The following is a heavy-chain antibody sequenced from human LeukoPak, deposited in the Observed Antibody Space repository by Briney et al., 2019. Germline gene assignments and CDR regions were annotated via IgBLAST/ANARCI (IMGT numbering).Heavy chain of an antibody. D-gene: IGHD6-19*01. V-gene: IGHV3-30-3*01. J-gene: IGHJ4*02. CDR3: ARAHRYDSGWYDY. CDR2: ISYDGSNK. CDR1: GFTFSSYA. Sequence: GGSLRLSCAASGFTFSSYAMPWVRQAPGKGLERVAVISYDGSNKYYADSVKGRFTISRDNSKNTLYLQMNSLRAEDTAVYYCARAHRYDSGWYDYWGQGTLVTVSS.